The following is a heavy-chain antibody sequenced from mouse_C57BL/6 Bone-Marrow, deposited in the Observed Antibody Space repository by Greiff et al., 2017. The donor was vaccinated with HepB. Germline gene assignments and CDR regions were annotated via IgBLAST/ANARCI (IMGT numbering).Heavy chain of an antibody. D-gene: IGHD1-1*01. V-gene: IGHV1-76*01. Sequence: VQLVESGAELVRPGASVKLSCKASGYTFTDDYINWVKQRPGQGLEWIARIYPGSGNTYYNEKFKGKATLTAEKSSNTAYMQLSSLTSEDSAVYFCARSGYYGPFAYWGQGNLVTVSA. J-gene: IGHJ3*01. CDR3: ARSGYYGPFAY. CDR1: GYTFTDDY. CDR2: IYPGSGNT.